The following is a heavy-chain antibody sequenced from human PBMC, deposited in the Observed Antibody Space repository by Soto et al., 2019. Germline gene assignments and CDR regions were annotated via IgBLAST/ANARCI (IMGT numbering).Heavy chain of an antibody. CDR2: IDPSDSYT. D-gene: IGHD6-13*01. V-gene: IGHV5-10-1*01. Sequence: PGKSLKISCKGSGYSFTSYWISWVRQMPGKGLEWMGRIDPSDSYTNYSPSFQGHVTISADKSISTAYLQWSSLKASDTAMYYCAAAGTGTYYYYGMDVWGQGTTVTVSS. CDR3: AAAGTGTYYYYGMDV. CDR1: GYSFTSYW. J-gene: IGHJ6*02.